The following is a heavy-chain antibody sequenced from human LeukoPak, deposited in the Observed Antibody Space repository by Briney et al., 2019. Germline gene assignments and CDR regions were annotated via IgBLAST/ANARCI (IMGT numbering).Heavy chain of an antibody. V-gene: IGHV4-4*09. CDR2: IYTTGST. D-gene: IGHD5-24*01. Sequence: SETLSLTCTVSGSSIGAYSWSWIRQPPGKGLEWIGYIYTTGSTHHNPSLKSRVTMSLDRSKNQFSLRLTYVTAADTAVFYCARHRAEMATITDDAFDMWGRGTMVTVPS. J-gene: IGHJ3*02. CDR1: GSSIGAYS. CDR3: ARHRAEMATITDDAFDM.